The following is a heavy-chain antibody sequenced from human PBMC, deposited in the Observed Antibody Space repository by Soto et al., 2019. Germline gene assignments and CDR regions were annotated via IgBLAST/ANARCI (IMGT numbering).Heavy chain of an antibody. V-gene: IGHV5-51*01. CDR3: GSGVSWFTYGMDI. J-gene: IGHJ6*02. CDR1: GYSFTSYW. CDR2: IYPGDSDT. D-gene: IGHD3-10*01. Sequence: PGESLKISCKGSGYSFTSYWIGWVRQMPGKGLEWMGIIYPGDSDTRYSPSFQGQVTISADKSISTAYLQWSSLKASDTAMYDYGSGVSWFTYGMDIWGQGTTVTVSS.